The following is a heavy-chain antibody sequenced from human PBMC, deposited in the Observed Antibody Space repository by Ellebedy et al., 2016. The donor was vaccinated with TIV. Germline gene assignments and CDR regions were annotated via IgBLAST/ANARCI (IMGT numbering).Heavy chain of an antibody. Sequence: SVKVSXXASGGTFSSYAISWVRQAPGQGLEWMGGIIPIFGTANYAQKFQGRVTITADESTSTAYMELSSLRSEDTAVYYCTYYGSGSSPYYGMDVWGQGTTVTVSS. CDR2: IIPIFGTA. V-gene: IGHV1-69*13. CDR3: TYYGSGSSPYYGMDV. D-gene: IGHD3-10*01. CDR1: GGTFSSYA. J-gene: IGHJ6*02.